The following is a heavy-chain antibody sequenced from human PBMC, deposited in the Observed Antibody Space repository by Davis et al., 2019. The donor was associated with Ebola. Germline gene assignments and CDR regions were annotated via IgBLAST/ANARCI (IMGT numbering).Heavy chain of an antibody. J-gene: IGHJ4*02. V-gene: IGHV3-23*01. CDR2: IRGRGGRT. D-gene: IGHD3-9*01. CDR1: GLSFSSFT. CDR3: AKGASYDILPLEY. Sequence: GESLKISCVVSGLSFSSFTMNWVRQAPGKGLEWVSGIRGRGGRTCYVDFVKGRFTISRDNSKDTLFLQMNSLRAEDTAVYYCAKGASYDILPLEYWGRGTLVTVSS.